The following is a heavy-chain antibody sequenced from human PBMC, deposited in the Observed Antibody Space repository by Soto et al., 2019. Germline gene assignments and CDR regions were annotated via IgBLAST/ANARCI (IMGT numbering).Heavy chain of an antibody. CDR1: GGSFSGYY. Sequence: PSETLSLTCAVYGGSFSGYYWSWVRQPPGKGLEWIGEINHSGSPNYNPSLKSRVTISVDTSKNQLSLNLSSVTAADTAIYYCARGLLSYTRDYWGQGTLVTVSS. CDR2: INHSGSP. CDR3: ARGLLSYTRDY. J-gene: IGHJ4*02. V-gene: IGHV4-34*01. D-gene: IGHD2-2*02.